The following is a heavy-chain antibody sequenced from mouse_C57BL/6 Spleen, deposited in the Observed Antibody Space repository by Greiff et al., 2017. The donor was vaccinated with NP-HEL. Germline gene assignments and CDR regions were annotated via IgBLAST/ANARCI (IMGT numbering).Heavy chain of an antibody. D-gene: IGHD3-2*02. J-gene: IGHJ2*01. CDR1: GYTFTDYE. Sequence: QVQLQQSGAELVRPGASVTLSCTASGYTFTDYEMHWVKQTPVHGLEWIGAIDPETGGTAYNQKFKGQAILTADKSSSTAYMPLRSLTAEDSAVYYWTRCVSAGAFEYWGQGTTLTVSS. V-gene: IGHV1-15*01. CDR2: IDPETGGT. CDR3: TRCVSAGAFEY.